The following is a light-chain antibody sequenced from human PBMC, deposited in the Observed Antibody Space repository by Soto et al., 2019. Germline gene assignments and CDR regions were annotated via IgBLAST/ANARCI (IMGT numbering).Light chain of an antibody. CDR2: GAS. CDR3: LHYSISPPENT. J-gene: IGKJ2*01. Sequence: EVVLTQSPGTLSLSPGEIATLSCRASQSLSSSYLAWYQQKPGQAPTLLIYGASSRPTGISDRFSGSGSGTDFTLTISGLEPEDFALYYCLHYSISPPENTFCQGTKGEIK. V-gene: IGKV3-20*01. CDR1: QSLSSSY.